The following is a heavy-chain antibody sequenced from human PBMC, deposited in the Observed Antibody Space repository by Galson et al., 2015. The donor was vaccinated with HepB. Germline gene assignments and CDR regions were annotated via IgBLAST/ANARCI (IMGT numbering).Heavy chain of an antibody. D-gene: IGHD3-22*01. CDR3: VRDRPTEYYYDSYGYAYYFDY. CDR2: IWYDGNSK. CDR1: GFTFTNYG. J-gene: IGHJ4*02. Sequence: SLRLSCAASGFTFTNYGIHWVRQAPGKGLEWVAVIWYDGNSKQYADSVKGRFTIPRDNSKNTLYLQMNSLRAEDTAVYYCVRDRPTEYYYDSYGYAYYFDYWGQGTLVTVSS. V-gene: IGHV3-33*01.